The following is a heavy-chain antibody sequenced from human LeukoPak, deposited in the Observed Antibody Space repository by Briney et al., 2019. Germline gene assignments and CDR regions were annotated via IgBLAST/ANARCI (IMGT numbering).Heavy chain of an antibody. CDR3: ARGRYCSATICSGGDAFDI. CDR2: TYTSAST. V-gene: IGHV4-4*07. D-gene: IGHD5-24*01. CDR1: GGSISNYY. Sequence: SETLSLTCTVSGGSISNYYWSWIRQPAGKGLEWIGRTYTSASTNYNPSLKSRVTLSVDASKNQFSLRLSSLTAADTAVYYCARGRYCSATICSGGDAFDIWGQGTVVTVSS. J-gene: IGHJ3*02.